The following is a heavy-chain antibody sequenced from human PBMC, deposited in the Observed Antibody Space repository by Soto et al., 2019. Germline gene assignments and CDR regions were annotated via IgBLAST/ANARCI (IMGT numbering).Heavy chain of an antibody. V-gene: IGHV3-48*01. J-gene: IGHJ3*02. CDR3: ARDILTGYYWGRDAFDI. D-gene: IGHD3-9*01. CDR1: GFTFSSDS. CDR2: ISSSSSTI. Sequence: GGSLRLSCAASGFTFSSDSMNWVRQAPGKGLEWVSYISSSSSTIYYADSVKGRFTISRDNAKNSLYLQMNSLRAEDTAVYYCARDILTGYYWGRDAFDIWGQGTMVTVS.